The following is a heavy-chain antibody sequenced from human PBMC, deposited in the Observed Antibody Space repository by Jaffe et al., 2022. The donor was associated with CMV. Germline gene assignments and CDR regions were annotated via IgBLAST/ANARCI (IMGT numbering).Heavy chain of an antibody. Sequence: QLQLQESGPGLVKPSETLSLTCTVSGGSISSSSYYWGWIRQPPGKGLEWIGSIYYSGSTYYNPSLKSRVTISVDTSKNQFSLKLSSVTAADTAVYYCARHRVGVGGFDYWGQGTLVTVSS. V-gene: IGHV4-39*01. D-gene: IGHD2-15*01. J-gene: IGHJ4*02. CDR1: GGSISSSSYY. CDR3: ARHRVGVGGFDY. CDR2: IYYSGST.